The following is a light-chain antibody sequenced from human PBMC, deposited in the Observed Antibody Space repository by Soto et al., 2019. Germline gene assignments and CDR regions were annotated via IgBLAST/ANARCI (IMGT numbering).Light chain of an antibody. CDR3: HQRQSWPRT. CDR1: QYVGTR. Sequence: EIVLTQSPATLSSSPGETATLSCRASQYVGTRLAWYQHKPGQAPRLLIYYMSKRATGIPARFSGSGSGTDFTLTISNLAPEDFGVYCCHQRQSWPRTFGQGTKVDIK. J-gene: IGKJ1*01. V-gene: IGKV3-11*01. CDR2: YMS.